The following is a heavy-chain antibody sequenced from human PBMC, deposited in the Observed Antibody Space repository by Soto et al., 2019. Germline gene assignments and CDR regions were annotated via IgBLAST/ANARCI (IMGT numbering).Heavy chain of an antibody. V-gene: IGHV3-30-3*01. CDR2: ISYDGSNK. Sequence: PGGSLILSCSASGFTFSIYAMHWVLQAPGKGLEWVAVISYDGSNKYYAYSVKCRFTISRDNSKNTLYLQMNSLRAEDTAVYYCARDLATAMDYWGQGTLVTVSS. CDR1: GFTFSIYA. D-gene: IGHD5-18*01. CDR3: ARDLATAMDY. J-gene: IGHJ4*02.